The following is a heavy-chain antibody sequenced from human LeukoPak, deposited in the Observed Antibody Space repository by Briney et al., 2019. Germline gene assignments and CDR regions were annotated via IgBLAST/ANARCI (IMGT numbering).Heavy chain of an antibody. Sequence: SETLSLTCTVSGGSISSGSYYWSWIRQPAGKGLEWIGRIYTSGSTNYNPSLKSRVTISVDTSKNQFSLKLSSVTAADTAVYYCASTPTRNAFGIWGQGTMVTVSS. D-gene: IGHD1-1*01. J-gene: IGHJ3*02. CDR3: ASTPTRNAFGI. CDR1: GGSISSGSYY. CDR2: IYTSGST. V-gene: IGHV4-61*02.